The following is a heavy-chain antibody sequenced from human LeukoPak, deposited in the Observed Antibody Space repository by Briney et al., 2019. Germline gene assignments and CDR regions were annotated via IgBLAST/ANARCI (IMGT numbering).Heavy chain of an antibody. Sequence: GRSLRLSCAASGFTFSSYGMHWVRQAPGKGLEWVAVIWYDGSNKYYADSVKGRFTISRDNSKNTLYLQMNSLRAEDTAVYYCAKSPKTGFLFDYWGQGTLVTVSS. CDR1: GFTFSSYG. CDR3: AKSPKTGFLFDY. V-gene: IGHV3-33*03. D-gene: IGHD1-1*01. J-gene: IGHJ4*02. CDR2: IWYDGSNK.